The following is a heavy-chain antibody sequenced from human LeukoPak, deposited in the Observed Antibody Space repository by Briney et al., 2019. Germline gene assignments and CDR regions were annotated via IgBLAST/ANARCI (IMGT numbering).Heavy chain of an antibody. D-gene: IGHD3-22*01. CDR1: GYSISRDYY. V-gene: IGHV4-38-2*02. J-gene: IGHJ4*02. CDR2: INHSGST. CDR3: ARGRRPSNYYDSSGSIATYFDY. Sequence: SETLSLTCTVSGYSISRDYYWGWIRQPPGKGLEWIGEINHSGSTNYNPSLKSRVTISVDTSKNQFSLKLSSVTAADTAVYYRARGRRPSNYYDSSGSIATYFDYWGQGTLVTVSS.